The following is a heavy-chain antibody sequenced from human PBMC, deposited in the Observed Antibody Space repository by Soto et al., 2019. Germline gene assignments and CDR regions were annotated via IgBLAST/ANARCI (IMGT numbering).Heavy chain of an antibody. Sequence: GGSLRLSCAASGFTFSTYAMTWVRQAPGRGLEWVSTILHDETPFYTDSVKGRFTISRDNVRGTLYLQMNGLRVEDAALYFCAKDLFPTSGQRFFFESWGQGSLVTVSA. CDR2: ILHDETP. D-gene: IGHD2-21*01. V-gene: IGHV3-23*01. CDR3: AKDLFPTSGQRFFFES. J-gene: IGHJ4*02. CDR1: GFTFSTYA.